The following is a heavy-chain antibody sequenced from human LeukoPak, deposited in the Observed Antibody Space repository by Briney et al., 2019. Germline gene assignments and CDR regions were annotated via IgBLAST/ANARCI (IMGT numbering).Heavy chain of an antibody. CDR2: FGGST. CDR3: ATYCTSTSCHSPSFGY. CDR1: GFIFSSYP. Sequence: GGSLRLSCAASGFIFSSYPMSWVRQAPGKGLEWVSTFGGSTFYADSVKGRFIISRDNSKNTLYLQMNSLRAEDTAIYYCATYCTSTSCHSPSFGYWGQGTLVTVSS. D-gene: IGHD2-2*01. J-gene: IGHJ4*02. V-gene: IGHV3-23*01.